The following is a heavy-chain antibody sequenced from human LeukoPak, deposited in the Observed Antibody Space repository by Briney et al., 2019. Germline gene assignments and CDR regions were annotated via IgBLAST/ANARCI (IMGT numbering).Heavy chain of an antibody. CDR1: GFIVNTNY. Sequence: GGSLRLSCAAAGFIVNTNYMSWVRQAQGKGLEWVSVFYSGGSTYYEGSVKGRFNLSRDNSKNTLYLQMNSLRAEDTAVYYCARVYYDYVWGSPPAKGLDVWGKGTTVTISS. CDR2: FYSGGST. J-gene: IGHJ6*04. CDR3: ARVYYDYVWGSPPAKGLDV. V-gene: IGHV3-53*01. D-gene: IGHD3-16*01.